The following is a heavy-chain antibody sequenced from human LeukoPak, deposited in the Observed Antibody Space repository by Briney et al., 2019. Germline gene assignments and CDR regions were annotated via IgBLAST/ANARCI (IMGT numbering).Heavy chain of an antibody. CDR1: GYSFTSYW. Sequence: GESLKISCRVSGYSFTSYWIGWVRQMPGKGLEWMGIIYPGDSDTIYRPSFQGQVTISADKSINTAFLQWSSLKASDTAMYYCARGRVVGGMRAFDIWGQGTMVTVSS. V-gene: IGHV5-51*01. CDR3: ARGRVVGGMRAFDI. CDR2: IYPGDSDT. D-gene: IGHD2-15*01. J-gene: IGHJ3*02.